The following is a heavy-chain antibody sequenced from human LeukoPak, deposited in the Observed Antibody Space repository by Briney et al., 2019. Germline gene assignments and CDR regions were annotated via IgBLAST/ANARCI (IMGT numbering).Heavy chain of an antibody. D-gene: IGHD2-15*01. Sequence: GRSLRLSCAASGFTFDDYAMHRVLQAPGKGLEWVSGISWNSGSIGYADSLKGRFTISRDNAKNSLYLQMNSLRAEDTALYYCEKERDIVVRNWFDPWGQGTLVTVSS. J-gene: IGHJ5*02. V-gene: IGHV3-9*01. CDR1: GFTFDDYA. CDR3: EKERDIVVRNWFDP. CDR2: ISWNSGSI.